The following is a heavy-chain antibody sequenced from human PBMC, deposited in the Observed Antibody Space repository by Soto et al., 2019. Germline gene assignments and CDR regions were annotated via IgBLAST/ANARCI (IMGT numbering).Heavy chain of an antibody. Sequence: PGGSLRLSCVVSVFPFGANAMSWVRQAPGKGLEWVSGLSNTGRRTSYADSVKGRCNISRDNSENTVYLQMNSLRVEDTAVYYCATEMGATQGPFDDWGQGTLVTVSS. CDR1: VFPFGANA. J-gene: IGHJ4*02. V-gene: IGHV3-23*01. CDR2: LSNTGRRT. D-gene: IGHD1-26*01. CDR3: ATEMGATQGPFDD.